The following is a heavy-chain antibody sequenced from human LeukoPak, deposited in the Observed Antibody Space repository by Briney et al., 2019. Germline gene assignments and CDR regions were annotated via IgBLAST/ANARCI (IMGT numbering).Heavy chain of an antibody. V-gene: IGHV3-7*01. CDR3: ARERALYSSSSAYYYYMDV. Sequence: PGGSLRLSCAASGFTFSSYWMSWVRQAPGKGLEWVANIKQDGSEKYYVDSVKGRFTISRDNAKNSLYLQMNSLRAEDTAVYYCARERALYSSSSAYYYYMDVRGKGTTVTVSS. CDR1: GFTFSSYW. J-gene: IGHJ6*03. CDR2: IKQDGSEK. D-gene: IGHD6-6*01.